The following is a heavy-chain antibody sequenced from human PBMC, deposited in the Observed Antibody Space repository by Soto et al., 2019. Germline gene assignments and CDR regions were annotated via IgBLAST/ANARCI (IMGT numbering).Heavy chain of an antibody. J-gene: IGHJ4*02. D-gene: IGHD1-26*01. V-gene: IGHV3-23*01. Sequence: GGSLRLSCAASGFTFSTYAMNWVRQAPGKGLEWLSLISGSGTGTYYADSVKGRFTISRDNSKNTLYLQMNSLRAEDTAIYYCAKDEGNTIVGASRGFDHWGQETLVTVSS. CDR3: AKDEGNTIVGASRGFDH. CDR1: GFTFSTYA. CDR2: ISGSGTGT.